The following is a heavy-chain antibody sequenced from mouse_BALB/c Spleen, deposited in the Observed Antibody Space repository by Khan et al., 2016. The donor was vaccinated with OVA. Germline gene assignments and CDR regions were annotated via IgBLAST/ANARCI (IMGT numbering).Heavy chain of an antibody. D-gene: IGHD2-14*01. V-gene: IGHV1-4*01. Sequence: QVQLQQSGAELARPGASVKMSCKASGYTFTSYTIHWIKLRPGQGLEWIGFINPSNGYTNYNQKFKDTATLTADKSSTTVYMQLSSLTSDDSAVDNCVRDGAYHRNDGWFAYWGQGTLVTVSA. J-gene: IGHJ3*01. CDR1: GYTFTSYT. CDR3: VRDGAYHRNDGWFAY. CDR2: INPSNGYT.